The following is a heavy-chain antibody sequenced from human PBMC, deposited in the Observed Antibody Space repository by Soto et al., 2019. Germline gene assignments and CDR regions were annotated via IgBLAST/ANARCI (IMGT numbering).Heavy chain of an antibody. Sequence: ASVKVSCKASGYTFTGYYMHWVRQAPGQGLEWMGWINPNSGGTNYAQKFQGWVTMTRDTSISTAYMELSRLRSDDTAVYYCARDSAYCSSTSCYGNWFDPWGQGNLVTVS. CDR2: INPNSGGT. V-gene: IGHV1-2*04. J-gene: IGHJ5*02. CDR3: ARDSAYCSSTSCYGNWFDP. CDR1: GYTFTGYY. D-gene: IGHD2-2*01.